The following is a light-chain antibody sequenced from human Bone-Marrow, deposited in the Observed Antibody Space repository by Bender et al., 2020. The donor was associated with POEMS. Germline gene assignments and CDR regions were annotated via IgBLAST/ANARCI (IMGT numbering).Light chain of an antibody. CDR2: YDD. Sequence: QSVLTQPPSASGTPGQRVTISCSGSISNIGNHGVNWYQQLPGEAPKLLIYYDDLLTPGVSDRFSASKSGTSASLAISELQSEDEALYYCSAWDDSLSGWVFGGGTKLTVL. CDR1: ISNIGNHG. V-gene: IGLV1-36*01. CDR3: SAWDDSLSGWV. J-gene: IGLJ3*02.